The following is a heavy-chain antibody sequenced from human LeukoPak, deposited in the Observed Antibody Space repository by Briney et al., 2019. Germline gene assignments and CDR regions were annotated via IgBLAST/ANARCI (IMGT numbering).Heavy chain of an antibody. V-gene: IGHV4-59*02. CDR1: GGSVSSYY. J-gene: IGHJ3*02. Sequence: SGTLSLTCTVSGGSVSSYYWSWIRRPPGRGLEWIAYLSHSGSSDSNPSLTSRVTTLVDTSKNQFSLKLTSVTAADTAAYYCARARYANAWYAFDIWGHGTMVTVSS. D-gene: IGHD2-2*01. CDR3: ARARYANAWYAFDI. CDR2: LSHSGSS.